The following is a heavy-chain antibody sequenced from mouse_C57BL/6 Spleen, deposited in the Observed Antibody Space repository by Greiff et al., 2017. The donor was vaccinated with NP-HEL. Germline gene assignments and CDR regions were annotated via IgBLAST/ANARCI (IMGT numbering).Heavy chain of an antibody. D-gene: IGHD2-1*01. CDR1: GYSFTGYY. J-gene: IGHJ2*01. CDR3: ARSQAIYSGIDY. V-gene: IGHV1-42*01. CDR2: INPSTGGT. Sequence: VQLKQSGPELVKPGASVKISCKASGYSFTGYYMNWVKQSPEKSLEWIGEINPSTGGTTYNQKFKAKATLTVDKSSSTAYMQLKSLTSEDSAVYYCARSQAIYSGIDYWGQGTTLTVSS.